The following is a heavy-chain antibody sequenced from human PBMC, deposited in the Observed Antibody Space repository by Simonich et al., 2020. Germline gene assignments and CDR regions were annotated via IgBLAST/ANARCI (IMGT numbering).Heavy chain of an antibody. D-gene: IGHD6-13*01. CDR1: GFTFDDYA. CDR2: IIWNRGSI. CDR3: AKDVAAAGTEYFQH. V-gene: IGHV3-9*01. J-gene: IGHJ1*01. Sequence: EVQLVESGGGLVQPGRSLRLSCAASGFTFDDYAMHWVRQAPGQGLEWVSGIIWNRGSIGYADSVKGRFTISRDNAKNSLYLQMNSLRAEDTALYYCAKDVAAAGTEYFQHWGQGTLVTVSS.